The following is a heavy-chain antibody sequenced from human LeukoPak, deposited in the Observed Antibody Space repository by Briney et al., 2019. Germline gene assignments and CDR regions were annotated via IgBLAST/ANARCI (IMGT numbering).Heavy chain of an antibody. CDR2: IYSGGST. Sequence: GGSLRLSCAASGFTVSSNYMSWVLQAPGKGLQWVSVIYSGGSTYYADSVKGRFTISRDNSKNTLYLQMNSLRAEDTAVYYCARDGDPYGDPKVPYYYYGMDVWGQGTTVTVSS. CDR1: GFTVSSNY. J-gene: IGHJ6*02. CDR3: ARDGDPYGDPKVPYYYYGMDV. V-gene: IGHV3-66*01. D-gene: IGHD4-17*01.